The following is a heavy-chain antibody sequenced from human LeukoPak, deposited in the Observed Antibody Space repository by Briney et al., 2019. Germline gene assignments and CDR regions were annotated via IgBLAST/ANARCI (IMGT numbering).Heavy chain of an antibody. CDR2: MNPNSGNT. J-gene: IGHJ5*02. Sequence: ASVKVPCKASGYTFTSYDINWVRQATGQGLEWMGWMNPNSGNTGYAQKFQGRVTMTRNTSISTAYMELSSLRSEDTAVYYCARKYRTSNWFDPWGQGTLVTVSS. D-gene: IGHD2-8*01. V-gene: IGHV1-8*01. CDR3: ARKYRTSNWFDP. CDR1: GYTFTSYD.